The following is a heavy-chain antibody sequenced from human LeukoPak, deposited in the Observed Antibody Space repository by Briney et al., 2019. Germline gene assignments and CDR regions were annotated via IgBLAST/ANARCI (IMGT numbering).Heavy chain of an antibody. D-gene: IGHD3-22*01. Sequence: PGRSLRLSCAASGFTLSSYAMHGVRQAPGKGLEWVAVISYDGSNKYYADSVKGRFTISRDNSKNTLYLQMNRLRADDTAVYYCAREVSQYYYDSSGYFDYWGQGTLVTVSS. CDR1: GFTLSSYA. V-gene: IGHV3-30*04. CDR2: ISYDGSNK. J-gene: IGHJ4*02. CDR3: AREVSQYYYDSSGYFDY.